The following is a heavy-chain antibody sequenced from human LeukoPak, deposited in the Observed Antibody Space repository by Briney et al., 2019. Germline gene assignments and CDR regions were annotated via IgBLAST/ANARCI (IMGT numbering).Heavy chain of an antibody. Sequence: ASVKVSCKASGYTLTSYDINWVRQATGQGLEWMGWMNPNSGNTGYAQKFQGRVTMTRNTSISTAYMELSSLRSEDTAVYYCARNWQQLVRGYYYYYYMDVWGKGTTVTVSS. D-gene: IGHD6-13*01. V-gene: IGHV1-8*01. CDR2: MNPNSGNT. CDR1: GYTLTSYD. CDR3: ARNWQQLVRGYYYYYYMDV. J-gene: IGHJ6*03.